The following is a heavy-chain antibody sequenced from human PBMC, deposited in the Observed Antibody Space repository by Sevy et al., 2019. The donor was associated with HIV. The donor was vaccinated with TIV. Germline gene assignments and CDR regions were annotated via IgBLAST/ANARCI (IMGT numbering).Heavy chain of an antibody. Sequence: ASVKVSCKASGYTFTGYYMHWVRQAPGQGLEWMGRINPNSGGTNYAQKFQGRVTMTRDTSISTAYMELSRLRSDDTAVYYCARDPGYSSSWPSNWFDPLGQGTLVTVSS. D-gene: IGHD6-13*01. CDR2: INPNSGGT. J-gene: IGHJ5*02. CDR1: GYTFTGYY. V-gene: IGHV1-2*06. CDR3: ARDPGYSSSWPSNWFDP.